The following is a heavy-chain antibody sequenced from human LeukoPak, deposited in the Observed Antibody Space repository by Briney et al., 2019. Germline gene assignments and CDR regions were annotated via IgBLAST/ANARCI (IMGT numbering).Heavy chain of an antibody. CDR3: AIGPCITIFGVADLSPFDY. D-gene: IGHD3-3*01. Sequence: ASVKVSCKASRGTFSSYAISWVRQAPGQGLEWMGRIIPILGIANYAQKFQGRVTITADKSTSTAYMELSSLRSEDTAVYYCAIGPCITIFGVADLSPFDYWGQGTLVTVSS. J-gene: IGHJ4*02. CDR1: RGTFSSYA. V-gene: IGHV1-69*04. CDR2: IIPILGIA.